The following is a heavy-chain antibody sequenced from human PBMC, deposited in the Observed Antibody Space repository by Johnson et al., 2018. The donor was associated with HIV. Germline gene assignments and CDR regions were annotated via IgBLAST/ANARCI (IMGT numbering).Heavy chain of an antibody. CDR1: GFTFSNYY. Sequence: QMLLVESGGGLVKPGGSLRLSCAASGFTFSNYYMSWIRQAPDKGLEWVAFIRYDESNKYYADSVKGRFTISRDNSKNSLYLQMNSLRAEDTAVYYCAKDRNWGWPVWAFDIWGQGTMVTVSS. CDR3: AKDRNWGWPVWAFDI. D-gene: IGHD3-16*01. V-gene: IGHV3-30*02. J-gene: IGHJ3*02. CDR2: IRYDESNK.